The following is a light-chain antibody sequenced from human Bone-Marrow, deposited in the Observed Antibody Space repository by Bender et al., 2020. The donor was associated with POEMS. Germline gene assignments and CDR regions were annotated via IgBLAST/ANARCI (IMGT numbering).Light chain of an antibody. CDR2: QDN. V-gene: IGLV3-1*01. J-gene: IGLJ1*01. CDR3: QAWDSSTSFV. Sequence: SFELTQPPSVSVSPGQTASISCSGENLGDKYACWYQHKPGQSPVLVIYQDNRRPSGIPELFPASNSGNTATLTISGTQAMDEADYYCQAWDSSTSFVFGTGTKVTVL. CDR1: NLGDKY.